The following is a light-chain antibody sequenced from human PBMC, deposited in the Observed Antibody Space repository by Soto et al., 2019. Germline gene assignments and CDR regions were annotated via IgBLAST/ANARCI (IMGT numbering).Light chain of an antibody. J-gene: IGKJ5*01. Sequence: DIQMTQSPSSVSASVGDRVTITCRASQTVHDWLAWYQQKPGKAPKLLMYFVSRLQTGVPSRFSGSGSGTEFTLTIRNLQPEDFATYYCQQVVNFPITFGQGTRLEIE. CDR1: QTVHDW. CDR3: QQVVNFPIT. V-gene: IGKV1-12*01. CDR2: FVS.